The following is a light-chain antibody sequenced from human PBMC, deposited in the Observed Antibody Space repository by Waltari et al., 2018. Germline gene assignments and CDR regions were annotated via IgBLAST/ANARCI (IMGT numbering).Light chain of an antibody. V-gene: IGKV3-20*01. J-gene: IGKJ1*01. CDR3: QHYVSLPVT. Sequence: EIVLTHSPGTLYLSPGERATLSCRASQSVSRALAWYQQNPGQAPRLLIYGASNRATGIPDRFSGSGSGTDFSLIISRLEPEDFAVYYCQHYVSLPVTFGQGTKVEIK. CDR1: QSVSRA. CDR2: GAS.